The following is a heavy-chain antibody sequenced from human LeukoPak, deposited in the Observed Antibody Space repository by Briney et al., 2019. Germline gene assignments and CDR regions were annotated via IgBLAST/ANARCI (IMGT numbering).Heavy chain of an antibody. CDR1: GGSISSSSYY. CDR2: IYYSGST. J-gene: IGHJ4*02. Sequence: PSETLSLTCTVSGGSISSSSYYWSWIRQPPGKGLEWIGSIYYSGSTNYNPSLKSRVTISVDTSKNQFSLKLSSVTAADTAVYYCARVLPRDGSSYYFDYWGQGTLVTVSS. D-gene: IGHD5-24*01. CDR3: ARVLPRDGSSYYFDY. V-gene: IGHV4-39*07.